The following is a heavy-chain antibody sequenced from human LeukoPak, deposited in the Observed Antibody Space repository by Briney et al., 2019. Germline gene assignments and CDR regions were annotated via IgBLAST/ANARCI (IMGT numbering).Heavy chain of an antibody. CDR3: ARHCCSAPSKRVFDI. D-gene: IGHD2-15*01. J-gene: IGHJ3*02. Sequence: SETLSLTCTVSGGSIISSDYHWGWVRQPPGKGLEWIGTISYSGNTDYNPSLRSRVTISVDTSNNQFSLRLGSVTTADTAIYHCARHCCSAPSKRVFDIWGQGTMVTVSS. V-gene: IGHV4-39*01. CDR2: ISYSGNT. CDR1: GGSIISSDYH.